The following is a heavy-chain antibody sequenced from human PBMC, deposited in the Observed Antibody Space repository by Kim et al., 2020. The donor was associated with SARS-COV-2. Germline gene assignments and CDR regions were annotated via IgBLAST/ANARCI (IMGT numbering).Heavy chain of an antibody. CDR3: ARVVGERPITNDFDY. J-gene: IGHJ4*02. CDR1: GGSISSGDYY. CDR2: IYYSGST. D-gene: IGHD3-10*01. Sequence: SETLSLTCTVSGGSISSGDYYWSWIRQPPGKGLEWIGYIYYSGSTYYNPSLKSRVTISVDTSKNQFSLKLSSVTAADTAVYYCARVVGERPITNDFDYWGQGTLVTVSS. V-gene: IGHV4-30-4*01.